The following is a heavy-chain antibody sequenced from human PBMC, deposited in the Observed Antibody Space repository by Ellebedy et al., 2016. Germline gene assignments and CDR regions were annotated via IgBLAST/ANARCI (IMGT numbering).Heavy chain of an antibody. CDR3: ACSRVSTMGH. J-gene: IGHJ4*01. CDR2: FSPTLNSG. CDR1: GAALSSYD. V-gene: IGHV1-69*11. Sequence: SVKVSCXASGAALSSYDVSWVRQAPGQGLEWVGRFSPTLNSGHYGQKFQGRATITADRSTFTFYLQLSGLRSDDTATYYCACSRVSTMGHWGQGTLVIVSS. D-gene: IGHD5/OR15-5a*01.